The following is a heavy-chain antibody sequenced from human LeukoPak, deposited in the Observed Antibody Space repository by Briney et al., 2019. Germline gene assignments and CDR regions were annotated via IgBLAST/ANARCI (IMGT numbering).Heavy chain of an antibody. J-gene: IGHJ3*02. CDR1: GFTFSSYA. D-gene: IGHD3-22*01. Sequence: GGSLRLSRAASGFTFSSYAMSWVRQAPGKGLEWVSAISGSGGSTYYADSVKGRFTISRDNSKNTLYLQMNSLRAEDTAVYYCARDATYYYDSSEAFDIWGQGTMVTVSS. CDR2: ISGSGGST. CDR3: ARDATYYYDSSEAFDI. V-gene: IGHV3-23*01.